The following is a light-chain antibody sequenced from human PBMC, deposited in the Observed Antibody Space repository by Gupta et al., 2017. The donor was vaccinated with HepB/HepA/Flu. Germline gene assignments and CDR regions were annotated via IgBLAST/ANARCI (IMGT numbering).Light chain of an antibody. V-gene: IGLV1-47*01. CDR2: RNN. CDR1: SSNIGTYY. CDR3: ETWEDSRSGRVV. J-gene: IGLJ2*01. Sequence: QSVLTQTPSASGTPGQRVTISCSGSSSNIGTYYVYWYQQLPGTAPKLLIYRNNQRPSGVPDRFSGSKSGTSAALAISGLRSEDEADYYCETWEDSRSGRVVFGGGTKLTVL.